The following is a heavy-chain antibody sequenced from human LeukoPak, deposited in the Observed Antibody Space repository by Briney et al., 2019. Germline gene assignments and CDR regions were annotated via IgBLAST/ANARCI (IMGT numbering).Heavy chain of an antibody. J-gene: IGHJ4*02. Sequence: KASETLSLTCTVSGGSISSSSYYWGWIRQPPGKGLEWIGGIYYSGSTYYNPSLKSRVTISVDTSKNQFSLKLSSVTAADTAVYYCARYAVIAYSGYDPLDYWGQGTLVTVSS. V-gene: IGHV4-39*01. CDR2: IYYSGST. CDR3: ARYAVIAYSGYDPLDY. D-gene: IGHD5-12*01. CDR1: GGSISSSSYY.